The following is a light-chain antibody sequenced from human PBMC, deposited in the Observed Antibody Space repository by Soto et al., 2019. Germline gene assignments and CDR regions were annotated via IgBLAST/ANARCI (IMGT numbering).Light chain of an antibody. J-gene: IGKJ1*01. CDR1: QSISRY. Sequence: DIQMTQSPSSLSASVGDRVTITCRASQSISRYLNWYQQKPGKVPKLLIYGASNLQSGVPSRFSGSGSGTDFTLTISGLQPEDFVVYHCQQSYDTPWKFGKGTKV. CDR3: QQSYDTPWK. CDR2: GAS. V-gene: IGKV1-39*01.